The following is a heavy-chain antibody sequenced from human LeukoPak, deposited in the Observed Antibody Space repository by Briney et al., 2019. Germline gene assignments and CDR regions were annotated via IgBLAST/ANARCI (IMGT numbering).Heavy chain of an antibody. Sequence: GSVKVSCKASAYTFTGHYMHWVRQAPGQGLEWMGWINPNSGGTKYAQKFRGRVTMTSDTSISTAYMELSGLRSDDTAIYYCASPDYYGPGSYRFDPWGQGTLVTVSS. J-gene: IGHJ5*02. CDR1: AYTFTGHY. D-gene: IGHD3-10*01. V-gene: IGHV1-2*02. CDR2: INPNSGGT. CDR3: ASPDYYGPGSYRFDP.